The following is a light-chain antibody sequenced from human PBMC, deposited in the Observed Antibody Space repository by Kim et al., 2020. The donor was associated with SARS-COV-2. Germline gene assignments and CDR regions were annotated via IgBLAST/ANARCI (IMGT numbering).Light chain of an antibody. CDR1: QSISSH. J-gene: IGKJ3*01. CDR3: QQSYITPFT. Sequence: DIQMTQSPSSLSASVGDRVTITCRTTQSISSHLDWYQQKPGRAPKLLISAASTLQGGVPSRFSGSGSETDFTFTISSLQPEDFATYFCQQSYITPFTFGPGTKVDIK. V-gene: IGKV1-39*01. CDR2: AAS.